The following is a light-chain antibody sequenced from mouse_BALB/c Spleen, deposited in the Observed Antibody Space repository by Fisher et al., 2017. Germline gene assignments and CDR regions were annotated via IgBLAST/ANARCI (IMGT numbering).Light chain of an antibody. CDR2: DTS. CDR3: QQFTSSPFT. Sequence: IVLTQSTAIMSASPGEKVTMTCSASSSVSYMYWYQQKPGSSPRLLIYDTSNLASGVPVRFSGSGSGNSYSLTISSMEGEDAATYYCQQFTSSPFTFGSGTKLEIK. J-gene: IGKJ4*01. CDR1: SSVSY. V-gene: IGKV4-55*01.